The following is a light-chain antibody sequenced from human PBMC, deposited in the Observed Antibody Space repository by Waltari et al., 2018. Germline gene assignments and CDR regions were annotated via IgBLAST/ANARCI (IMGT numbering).Light chain of an antibody. CDR2: WAS. CDR3: QQYYSTPFT. CDR1: QTVLYSSNNKNY. Sequence: NCKSSQTVLYSSNNKNYLAWYQQKPGQPPKLLIYWASTRESGVPDRFSGSGSGTDFTLTISSLQAEDVAVYYCQQYYSTPFTFGPGTKVDIK. V-gene: IGKV4-1*01. J-gene: IGKJ3*01.